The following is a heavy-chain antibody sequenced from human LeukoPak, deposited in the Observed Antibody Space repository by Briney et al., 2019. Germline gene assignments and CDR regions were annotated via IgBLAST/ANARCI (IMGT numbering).Heavy chain of an antibody. V-gene: IGHV4-59*01. CDR3: ARVQGQQLVEWFDP. J-gene: IGHJ5*02. CDR2: IYYSGNT. Sequence: SETLSLTCTVSGGSISTYYWSWIRQPPGKGLEWIGHIYYSGNTRYNPSLKSGVTISVDTSKNQFSLKVSSVTAADTAVYYCARVQGQQLVEWFDPWGQGTLVTVSS. D-gene: IGHD6-13*01. CDR1: GGSISTYY.